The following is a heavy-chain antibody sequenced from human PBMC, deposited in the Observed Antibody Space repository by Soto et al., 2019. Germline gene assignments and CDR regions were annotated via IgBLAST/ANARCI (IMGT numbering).Heavy chain of an antibody. J-gene: IGHJ4*02. CDR1: GGIFSSYA. CDR2: VIPILGQA. D-gene: IGHD3-10*01. Sequence: QVQLVQSGAEVKKPGSSVKVSCKASGGIFSSYAISWLRQAPGQGLEWMGAVIPILGQAYYAQDLQDRVSITADESTRTTYMELSSLRSEDTAVYYCVRDLNYKFFFDLWGQGTLVTVSS. CDR3: VRDLNYKFFFDL. V-gene: IGHV1-69*01.